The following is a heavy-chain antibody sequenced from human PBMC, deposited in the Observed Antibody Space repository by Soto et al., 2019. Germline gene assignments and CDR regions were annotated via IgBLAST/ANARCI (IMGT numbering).Heavy chain of an antibody. CDR3: ARDRWIQLWLGLYYYYGMDV. D-gene: IGHD5-18*01. CDR1: GFTFSSYA. Sequence: PGESLKISCAASGFTFSSYAMSWVRQAPGKGLEWVSAISGSGGSTYYADSVKGRFTISRDNSKNTLYLQMNSLRAEDTAVYYCARDRWIQLWLGLYYYYGMDVWGQGTTVTVSS. CDR2: ISGSGGST. V-gene: IGHV3-23*01. J-gene: IGHJ6*02.